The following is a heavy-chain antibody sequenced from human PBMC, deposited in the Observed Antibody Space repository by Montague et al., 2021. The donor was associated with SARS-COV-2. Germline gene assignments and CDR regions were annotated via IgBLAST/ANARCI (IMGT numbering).Heavy chain of an antibody. V-gene: IGHV4-61*01. CDR1: VGSVVGGSYC. D-gene: IGHD3-16*01. J-gene: IGHJ4*02. CDR3: ARDRGGGLGGVITAYYFDY. CDR2: SYYSGST. Sequence: SETLSLTCTVSVGSVVGGSYCWSWIRQPPGKALEWIGYSYYSGSTSYNPSLKSRVTISVDTSKNQFSLKLSSVTAADTAVYYCARDRGGGLGGVITAYYFDYWGQGTLVTVSS.